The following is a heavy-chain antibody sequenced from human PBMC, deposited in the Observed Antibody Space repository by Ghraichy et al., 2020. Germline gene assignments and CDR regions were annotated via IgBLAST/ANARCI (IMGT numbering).Heavy chain of an antibody. D-gene: IGHD2-15*01. CDR1: GFTLSNYW. V-gene: IGHV3-74*01. CDR2: IKSDGSST. Sequence: LSLTCAASGFTLSNYWMHWVRQTPGKGLVWVSRIKSDGSSTIYADSVKGRFTISRDTAKNTLYLQMNSLRAEDTAVYYCAREFCSGGRCFFGTGGAHFDYWGQGTLVSVSS. CDR3: AREFCSGGRCFFGTGGAHFDY. J-gene: IGHJ4*02.